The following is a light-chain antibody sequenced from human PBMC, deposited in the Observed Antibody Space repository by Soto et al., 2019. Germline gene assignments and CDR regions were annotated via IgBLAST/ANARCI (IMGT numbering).Light chain of an antibody. V-gene: IGKV3-11*01. CDR1: QSVSSY. CDR3: QQRSNWPST. CDR2: DAS. J-gene: IGKJ1*01. Sequence: EIVLTQSPATLSLSPGERATLSCRARQSVSSYLAWYQQKPGQAPRLLIYDASNRATGIPARFSGSGSGTDFTLTISSLEPEDFAVYCCQQRSNWPSTFGQGTKVDIK.